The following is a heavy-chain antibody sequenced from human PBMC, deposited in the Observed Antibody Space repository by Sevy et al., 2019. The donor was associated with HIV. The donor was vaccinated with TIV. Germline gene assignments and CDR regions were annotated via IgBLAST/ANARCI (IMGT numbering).Heavy chain of an antibody. CDR2: ISAYNGNT. CDR3: ARDVESVTAFDY. CDR1: GYTFTSYG. V-gene: IGHV1-18*01. J-gene: IGHJ4*02. D-gene: IGHD2-21*02. Sequence: ASVKVSCKASGYTFTSYGISWVRQAPGQGLEWMGWISAYNGNTNYAQKLQGRVTMTTDTSTRTAYMELRSLRSDDTAVYYCARDVESVTAFDYWGQGTQVTVSS.